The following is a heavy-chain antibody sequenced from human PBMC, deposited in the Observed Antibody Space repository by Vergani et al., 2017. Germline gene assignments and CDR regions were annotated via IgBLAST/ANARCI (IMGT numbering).Heavy chain of an antibody. D-gene: IGHD2/OR15-2a*01. CDR2: IWYDGSNK. CDR1: GFRFSSYG. J-gene: IGHJ6*03. V-gene: IGHV3-33*06. Sequence: QVQLVESGGGVVQPGRSLRLSCAASGFRFSSYGMNWVRQAPGKGLEGVAVIWYDGSNKYYADSVKGRFTISRDNSQNTENLQMNSLRVDDTAVYYCAKELGGCNSISCCYYMDVWGKGTTV. CDR3: AKELGGCNSISCCYYMDV.